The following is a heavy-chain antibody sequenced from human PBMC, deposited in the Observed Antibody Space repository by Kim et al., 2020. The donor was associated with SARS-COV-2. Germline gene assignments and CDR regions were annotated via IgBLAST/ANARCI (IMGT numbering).Heavy chain of an antibody. J-gene: IGHJ6*02. D-gene: IGHD3-16*01. Sequence: SETLSLTCTVSGAAISGSSYYWGWIRQPPGKGLEWIGSVHYSGSTYYNPSLKSRVTVSVDTSKNQFSLKLSSVTAADTAVYYCERRGFGTYYYYGMDVWGQGTTVTVSS. V-gene: IGHV4-39*01. CDR1: GAAISGSSYY. CDR3: ERRGFGTYYYYGMDV. CDR2: VHYSGST.